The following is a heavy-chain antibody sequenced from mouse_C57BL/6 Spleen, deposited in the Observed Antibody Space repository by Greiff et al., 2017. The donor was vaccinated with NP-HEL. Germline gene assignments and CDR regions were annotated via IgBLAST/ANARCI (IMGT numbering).Heavy chain of an antibody. D-gene: IGHD2-5*01. V-gene: IGHV1-81*01. CDR3: AREGAYYSTPYAMDD. Sequence: QVQLKESGAELARPGASVKLSCKASGYTFTSYGISWVKQRTGQGLEWIGEIYPRSGNTYYNEKFKGKATLTADKSSSTAYMGLRSLTSEDSAVYFCAREGAYYSTPYAMDDWGQGTSVTVSS. CDR2: IYPRSGNT. J-gene: IGHJ4*01. CDR1: GYTFTSYG.